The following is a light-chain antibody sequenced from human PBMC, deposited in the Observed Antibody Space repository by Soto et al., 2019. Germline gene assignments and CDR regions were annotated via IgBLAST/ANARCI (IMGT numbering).Light chain of an antibody. CDR1: QGIGSD. V-gene: IGKV1-9*01. J-gene: IGKJ4*01. Sequence: DIQLTQSPSFLSASIGDRVTITCRASQGIGSDLAWYQQKPGKVPKLLIYGAFTLQSGVPSRFSGSGSGAEFTLTISSLQPEDSATYYCQQLKSYPLTFGGGTKVEI. CDR3: QQLKSYPLT. CDR2: GAF.